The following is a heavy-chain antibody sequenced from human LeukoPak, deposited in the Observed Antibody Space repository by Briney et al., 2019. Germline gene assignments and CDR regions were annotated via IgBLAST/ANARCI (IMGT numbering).Heavy chain of an antibody. CDR1: GYTFTGYY. CDR2: INPNSGGT. Sequence: ASVKVSCKASGYTFTGYYMHWVRQAPGQGLEWMGRINPNSGGTNYAQKFQGRVTMTRDTSTSTVYMELSSLRSEDTAVYYCAREGASFDYWGQGTLVTVSS. V-gene: IGHV1-2*06. CDR3: AREGASFDY. J-gene: IGHJ4*02.